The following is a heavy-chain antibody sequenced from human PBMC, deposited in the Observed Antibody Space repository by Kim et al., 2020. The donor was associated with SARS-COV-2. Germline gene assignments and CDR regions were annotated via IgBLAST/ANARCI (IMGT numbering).Heavy chain of an antibody. D-gene: IGHD4-17*01. Sequence: YATNFQGRVTMTRDTSTSTVYMELSSLRSEDTAVYYCARVDYGDYYGMDVWGQGTTVTVSS. CDR3: ARVDYGDYYGMDV. V-gene: IGHV1-46*01. J-gene: IGHJ6*02.